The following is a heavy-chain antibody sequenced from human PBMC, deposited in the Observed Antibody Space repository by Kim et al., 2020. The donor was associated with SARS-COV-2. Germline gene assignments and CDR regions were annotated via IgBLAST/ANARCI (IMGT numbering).Heavy chain of an antibody. Sequence: GSTYYNPSLKGRVTISVDTSKNQFSLKLSSVTAADTAVYYCARETGCLDYWGQGTLVTVSS. J-gene: IGHJ4*02. CDR3: ARETGCLDY. V-gene: IGHV4-39*02. CDR2: GST. D-gene: IGHD3-9*01.